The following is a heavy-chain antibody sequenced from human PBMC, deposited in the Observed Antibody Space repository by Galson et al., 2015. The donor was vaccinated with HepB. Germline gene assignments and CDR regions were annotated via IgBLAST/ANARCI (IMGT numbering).Heavy chain of an antibody. Sequence: CAISGDSVSNNTAAWNWVRQSPSRGLEWLGRTYYRSKWYNDYAVSVKSRITFNSDTSKNQVSLQLNSVTPEDTAVYYCARDSHDYGDYVRVGGNDAFDIWGQGTMVTVSS. D-gene: IGHD4-17*01. CDR3: ARDSHDYGDYVRVGGNDAFDI. V-gene: IGHV6-1*01. CDR1: GDSVSNNTAA. J-gene: IGHJ3*02. CDR2: TYYRSKWYN.